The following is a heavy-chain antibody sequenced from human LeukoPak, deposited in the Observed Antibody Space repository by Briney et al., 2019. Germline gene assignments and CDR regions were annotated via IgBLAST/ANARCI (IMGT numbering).Heavy chain of an antibody. J-gene: IGHJ4*02. CDR3: ARTYYDILTGSSPPYYFDY. CDR2: IYYSGST. V-gene: IGHV4-59*01. D-gene: IGHD3-9*01. Sequence: SETLSLTCTVSGGSISSYYWSWIRQPPGKGLEWIGYIYYSGSTNYNPSLKSRVTISVDTSKNQFSLKLSSVTAADTAVYYCARTYYDILTGSSPPYYFDYWGQGTLVTVSS. CDR1: GGSISSYY.